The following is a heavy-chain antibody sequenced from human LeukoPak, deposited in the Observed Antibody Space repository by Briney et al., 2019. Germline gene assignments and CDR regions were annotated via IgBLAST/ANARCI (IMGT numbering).Heavy chain of an antibody. D-gene: IGHD2-8*02. CDR3: ATNTV. CDR2: IRYDGTNK. V-gene: IGHV3-30*02. CDR1: GFTFSNYG. J-gene: IGHJ4*02. Sequence: PGGSLRLPCAASGFTFSNYGIHWVRQAPGKGLEWVAFIRYDGTNKYYADSVKGRFTISRDNSKNTLSLQMNSLRTEDTAMYYCATNTVWGQGTLVTVSS.